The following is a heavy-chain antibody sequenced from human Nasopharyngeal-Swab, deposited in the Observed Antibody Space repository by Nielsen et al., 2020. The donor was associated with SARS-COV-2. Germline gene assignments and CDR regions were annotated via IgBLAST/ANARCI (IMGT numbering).Heavy chain of an antibody. V-gene: IGHV3-23*01. J-gene: IGHJ4*02. CDR3: AKNRRAAAGNFDY. CDR2: ISGSGGST. Sequence: VRQAPGKGLEWVLAISGSGGSTYYADSVKGRFTISRDNSKNTLYLQMNSLRAEDTAVYYCAKNRRAAAGNFDYWGQGALVTVSS. D-gene: IGHD6-13*01.